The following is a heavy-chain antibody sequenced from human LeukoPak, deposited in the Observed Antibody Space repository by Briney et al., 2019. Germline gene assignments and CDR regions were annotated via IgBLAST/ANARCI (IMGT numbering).Heavy chain of an antibody. CDR2: IIPIFGTA. CDR1: GGTFSSYA. CDR3: ARGPRAGRRVYYYYMDV. V-gene: IGHV1-69*05. Sequence: SVKVSCKASGGTFSSYAISWVRQAPGQGLEWMGGIIPIFGTANYAQKFQGRVTITTDESTSTAYMELSSLRSEDTAVYYCARGPRAGRRVYYYYMDVWGKGTTVTVSS. J-gene: IGHJ6*03.